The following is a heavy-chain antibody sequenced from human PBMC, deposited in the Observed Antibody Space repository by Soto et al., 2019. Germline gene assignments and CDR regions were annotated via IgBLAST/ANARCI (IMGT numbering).Heavy chain of an antibody. CDR1: GFTFSSYA. D-gene: IGHD5-12*01. V-gene: IGHV3-23*01. CDR2: ISGSGGST. J-gene: IGHJ4*02. CDR3: AKDLDLEMATISALFDY. Sequence: EVQLLESGGGLVQPGGSLRLSCAASGFTFSSYAMSWVRQAPGKGLEWVSAISGSGGSTYYADSMKGRFTISRDNSKNTLYLQMNSLRAEDTAVYYCAKDLDLEMATISALFDYWGQGTLVTVSS.